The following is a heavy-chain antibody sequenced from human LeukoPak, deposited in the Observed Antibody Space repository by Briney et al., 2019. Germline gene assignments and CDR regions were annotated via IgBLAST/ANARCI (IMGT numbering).Heavy chain of an antibody. CDR2: VRYDGSKK. D-gene: IGHD3-9*01. Sequence: PGGSLRLSCAASGFSFSSYGMHWVRQAPGKGLEWVAFVRYDGSKKYYTNSVKGRFTISRDNSKNTLYLQMNSLRAEDTAVYYCARDQMKDFDWFMVWDYWGQGTLVTVSS. V-gene: IGHV3-30*02. CDR3: ARDQMKDFDWFMVWDY. CDR1: GFSFSSYG. J-gene: IGHJ4*02.